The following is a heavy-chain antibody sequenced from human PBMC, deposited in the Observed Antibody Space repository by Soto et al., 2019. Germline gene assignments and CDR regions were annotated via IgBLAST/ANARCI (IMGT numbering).Heavy chain of an antibody. CDR3: AGGWGRVFDY. J-gene: IGHJ4*02. Sequence: QVQLQESGPGLVKPSETLSLTCTVSGGSISSYYWSWIRQPPGKGLEWIGYIYYSGSTNYNPSLKGRGTLSVDTAQEPFSLKPGSGNPADTALYYCAGGWGRVFDYWGQGTLVTVSS. CDR1: GGSISSYY. V-gene: IGHV4-59*01. D-gene: IGHD3-16*01. CDR2: IYYSGST.